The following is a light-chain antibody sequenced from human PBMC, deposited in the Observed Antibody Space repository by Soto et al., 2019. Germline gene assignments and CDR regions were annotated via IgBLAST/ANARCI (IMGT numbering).Light chain of an antibody. Sequence: DIQVTQSPSSLSASVGDRVTITCRASQSIRSYLNWYQQRPGKSPKLLIHTASTLQTGVPSRFSGSGSVTDFTLTISSLQPEDFATYYCQHTYITLNSFGQGTKLEIK. CDR2: TAS. CDR1: QSIRSY. V-gene: IGKV1-39*01. J-gene: IGKJ2*03. CDR3: QHTYITLNS.